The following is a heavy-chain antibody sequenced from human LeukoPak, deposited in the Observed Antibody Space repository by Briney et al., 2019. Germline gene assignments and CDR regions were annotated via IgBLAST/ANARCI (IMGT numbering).Heavy chain of an antibody. D-gene: IGHD3-10*01. CDR3: ARAPRVVRGVILSYGMDV. Sequence: ASVKVSCKASGYTFTSYYMHWVRQAPGQGLEWMGIINPSGGSTSYAQKFQGRVTMTRDTSTSTVYMELSSLRSEDTAAYYCARAPRVVRGVILSYGMDVWGQGTTVTVS. CDR2: INPSGGST. J-gene: IGHJ6*02. V-gene: IGHV1-46*01. CDR1: GYTFTSYY.